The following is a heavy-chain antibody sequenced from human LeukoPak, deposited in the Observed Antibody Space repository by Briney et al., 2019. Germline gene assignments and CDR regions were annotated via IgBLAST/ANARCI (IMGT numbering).Heavy chain of an antibody. CDR2: ISAYNDNT. CDR1: GYTYISYG. V-gene: IGHV1-18*01. CDR3: ARGEGTVPFDY. Sequence: ASVKVSCKTSGYTYISYGISWVRQAPGQGREWMGWISAYNDNTNYAQQFQGRVTMTTDTSTSTAYMELRSLRSDDTAVYFCARGEGTVPFDYWGQGTLVTVSS. D-gene: IGHD3/OR15-3a*01. J-gene: IGHJ4*02.